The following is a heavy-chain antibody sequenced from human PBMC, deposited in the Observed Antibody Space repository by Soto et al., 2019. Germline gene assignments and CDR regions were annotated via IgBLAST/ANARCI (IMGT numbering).Heavy chain of an antibody. Sequence: QVQLVESGGGVVQPGRSLRLSCAASGFTFSSYGMHWVRQAPGKGLEWVAVISYDGSNKYYADSVKGRFTISGDNSKNTLYLQMNSLRAEDTAVYYCAYNEAYYWGQGTLVTFSS. V-gene: IGHV3-30*03. D-gene: IGHD1-1*01. CDR3: AYNEAYY. CDR1: GFTFSSYG. CDR2: ISYDGSNK. J-gene: IGHJ4*02.